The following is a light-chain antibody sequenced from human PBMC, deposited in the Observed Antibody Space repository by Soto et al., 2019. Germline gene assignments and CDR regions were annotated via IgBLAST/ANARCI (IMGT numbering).Light chain of an antibody. V-gene: IGKV1-5*01. J-gene: IGKJ5*01. CDR2: DAS. CDR1: QSVSRW. CDR3: QQYNSYSVT. Sequence: IPMTQSPSSLSASVGDRVTLTCRASQSVSRWLAWYQQKPGKAPRLLIHDASSLQSGVPSRFSGSGSGTECTLTISSLQPDDVSTYYCQQYNSYSVTLGQETRLEIK.